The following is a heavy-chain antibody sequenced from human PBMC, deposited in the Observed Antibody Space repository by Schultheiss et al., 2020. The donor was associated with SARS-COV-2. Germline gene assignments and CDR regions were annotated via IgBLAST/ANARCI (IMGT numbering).Heavy chain of an antibody. CDR2: IKQDGSEK. Sequence: GGSLRLSCAASGFTFSSYWMSWVRQAPGKGLEWVANIKQDGSEKYYVDSVKGRFTISRDNAKNSLYLQMNSLRAEDTAVYYCARVPGYSSGCLDYWGQGTLVTVSS. CDR3: ARVPGYSSGCLDY. D-gene: IGHD6-19*01. J-gene: IGHJ4*02. V-gene: IGHV3-7*01. CDR1: GFTFSSYW.